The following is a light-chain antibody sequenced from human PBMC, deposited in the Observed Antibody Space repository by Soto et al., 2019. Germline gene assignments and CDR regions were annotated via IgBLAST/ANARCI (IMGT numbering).Light chain of an antibody. J-gene: IGLJ2*01. CDR1: SSDVGGYNY. V-gene: IGLV2-11*01. Sequence: QSVLTQPRSMSGSPAQSVTISCTGTSSDVGGYNYVSWYQQHPGKAPKLMMYDVSQRPSGVPDRFSGSKSGNTASLTISGLQAEDEADYYCCSYAGSYTWVFGGGTKVTVL. CDR3: CSYAGSYTWV. CDR2: DVS.